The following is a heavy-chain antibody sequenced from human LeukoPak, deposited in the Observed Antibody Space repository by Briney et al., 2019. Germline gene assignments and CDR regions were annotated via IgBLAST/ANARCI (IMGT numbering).Heavy chain of an antibody. CDR1: GFTFDNYA. D-gene: IGHD6-19*01. V-gene: IGHV3-9*01. CDR2: ISWNSGTI. Sequence: GGSLRLSCAASGFTFDNYAMNWVRQVPGKGLEWISLISWNSGTIGYAGSVKGRFTISRDNANNFLYLQMNSLRAEDTALYYCARAYKDRSLAGKKEFFQHWGQGTLVTVSS. J-gene: IGHJ1*01. CDR3: ARAYKDRSLAGKKEFFQH.